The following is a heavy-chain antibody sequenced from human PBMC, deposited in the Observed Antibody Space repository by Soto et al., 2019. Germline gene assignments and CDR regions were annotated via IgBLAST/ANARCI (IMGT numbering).Heavy chain of an antibody. J-gene: IGHJ4*02. V-gene: IGHV4-61*01. Sequence: PSETLSLTCTVSGGSFKGGSYYWSWVRQHPGKGLEWIGYVYYTGRTSYSPSLKSRVTISADTSKNQFSLILTSVTAADTAVYYCARDSDYFDHWGQGSLVTVCS. CDR3: ARDSDYFDH. CDR2: VYYTGRT. CDR1: GGSFKGGSYY.